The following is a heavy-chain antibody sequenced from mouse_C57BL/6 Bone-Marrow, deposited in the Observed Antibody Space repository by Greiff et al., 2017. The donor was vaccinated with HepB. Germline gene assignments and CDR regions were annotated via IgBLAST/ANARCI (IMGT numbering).Heavy chain of an antibody. J-gene: IGHJ4*01. V-gene: IGHV1-61*01. Sequence: QVQLQQPGAELVRPGSSVKLSCKASGYTFTSYWMDWVKQRPGQGLEWIGNIYPSDSETHYNQKFKDKATLTVDKSSSTAYMQLSSLTSEDSAVYYCARRSNHYYAMDYWGQGTSVTVSS. CDR2: IYPSDSET. D-gene: IGHD2-5*01. CDR1: GYTFTSYW. CDR3: ARRSNHYYAMDY.